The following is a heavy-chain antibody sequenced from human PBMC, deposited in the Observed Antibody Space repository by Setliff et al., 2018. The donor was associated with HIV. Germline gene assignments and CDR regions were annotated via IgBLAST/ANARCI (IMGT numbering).Heavy chain of an antibody. CDR2: IAPRDSYT. J-gene: IGHJ6*03. Sequence: GESLKISCKVSAYSSTTSWITWVRQMPGKGLEWMGRIAPRDSYTDYSPSFEGHVTISFDKSVSTAYLQRSSLKASDTAMYYCARLEVAGAYSYYYMDVWGKGTTVTVSS. CDR3: ARLEVAGAYSYYYMDV. CDR1: AYSSTTSW. D-gene: IGHD6-19*01. V-gene: IGHV5-10-1*01.